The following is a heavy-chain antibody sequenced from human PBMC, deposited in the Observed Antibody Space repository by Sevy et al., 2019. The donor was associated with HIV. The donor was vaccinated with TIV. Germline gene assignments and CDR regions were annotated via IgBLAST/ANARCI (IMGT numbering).Heavy chain of an antibody. CDR2: IKSKTDGGTT. CDR3: TTDPSPRSMVRGVIIAGDAFDI. CDR1: GFTFSNAW. V-gene: IGHV3-15*01. Sequence: GGSLRLSCAASGFTFSNAWMSWVRQAPGKGLEWVGRIKSKTDGGTTDYAAPVKGRFTISRDDSINTLYLQMNSLKTEDTAVYYCTTDPSPRSMVRGVIIAGDAFDIWGQGTMVTVSS. J-gene: IGHJ3*02. D-gene: IGHD3-10*01.